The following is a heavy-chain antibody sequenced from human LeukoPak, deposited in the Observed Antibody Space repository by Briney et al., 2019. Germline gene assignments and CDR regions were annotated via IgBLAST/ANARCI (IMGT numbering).Heavy chain of an antibody. CDR1: GFTFSDYA. D-gene: IGHD1/OR15-1a*01. J-gene: IGHJ4*02. CDR2: ISSDGTNK. V-gene: IGHV3-30*04. CDR3: TLTTLAVAHYFDY. Sequence: GGSLRLSCSASGFTFSDYAMHWVRQAPGKGLEWVAVISSDGTNKYYAESVRGRFTISRDNSANTLYLYMNSLTGADTSVYYCTLTTLAVAHYFDYWGQGTLVTVSS.